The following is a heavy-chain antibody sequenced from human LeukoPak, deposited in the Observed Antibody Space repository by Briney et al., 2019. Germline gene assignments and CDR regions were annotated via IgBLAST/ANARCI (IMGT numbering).Heavy chain of an antibody. V-gene: IGHV1-18*01. CDR1: GYTFTSYG. J-gene: IGHJ5*02. D-gene: IGHD2-2*01. Sequence: ASVKVSCKASGYTFTSYGVSWVRQAPGQGLEWMGWISAYNGNTNYAQKLQGRVTMTTDTSTSTAYMELRGLRSDDTAVYYCARDLYCSSTSCPLGWWFDPWGQGTLVTVSS. CDR3: ARDLYCSSTSCPLGWWFDP. CDR2: ISAYNGNT.